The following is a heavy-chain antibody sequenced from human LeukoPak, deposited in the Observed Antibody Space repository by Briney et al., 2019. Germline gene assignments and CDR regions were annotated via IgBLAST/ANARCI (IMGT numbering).Heavy chain of an antibody. CDR1: GFTFSSYA. CDR3: AKDIEVAITGHYFDL. CDR2: ISGSGFST. D-gene: IGHD3-22*01. Sequence: PGGSLSLSCAASGFTFSSYAMSWLRQAPGQGLEWLSAISGSGFSTHYADSVKRRFTISRDKSNTTLFLQMNSLRAEDTALYYCAKDIEVAITGHYFDLWGRGTLFAVSS. J-gene: IGHJ2*01. V-gene: IGHV3-23*01.